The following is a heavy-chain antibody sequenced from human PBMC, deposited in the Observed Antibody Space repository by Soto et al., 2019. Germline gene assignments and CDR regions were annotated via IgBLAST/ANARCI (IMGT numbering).Heavy chain of an antibody. CDR1: GFTFSSYA. J-gene: IGHJ4*02. D-gene: IGHD3-22*01. CDR2: ISGSGGST. V-gene: IGHV3-23*01. CDR3: ATWDTYYYDSSGQQYFDY. Sequence: HPGGSLRLSCAASGFTFSSYAMSWVRQAPGKGLEWVSAISGSGGSTYYADSVKGRFTISRDNSKNTLYLQMNSLRAEDTAVYYCATWDTYYYDSSGQQYFDYWGQGTLVTVSS.